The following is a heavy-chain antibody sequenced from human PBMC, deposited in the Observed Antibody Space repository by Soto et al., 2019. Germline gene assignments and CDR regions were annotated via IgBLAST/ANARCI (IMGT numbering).Heavy chain of an antibody. D-gene: IGHD6-19*01. CDR2: IYYSGST. J-gene: IGHJ4*02. CDR1: GGSISSSSYY. CDR3: ARHPVAGTGDY. V-gene: IGHV4-39*01. Sequence: SETMSLTYTVSGGSISSSSYYWGWNRQPPGKGLEWIGSIYYSGSTYYNPSLKSRVTISVDTSKNQFSLKLSSVTAADTAVYYCARHPVAGTGDYWGQGTLVTVSS.